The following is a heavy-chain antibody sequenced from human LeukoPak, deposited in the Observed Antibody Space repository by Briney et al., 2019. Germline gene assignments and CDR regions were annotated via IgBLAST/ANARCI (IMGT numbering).Heavy chain of an antibody. J-gene: IGHJ4*02. CDR3: ARGPYSSSNYFDY. CDR1: GVTFSSYS. D-gene: IGHD6-6*01. CDR2: ISNTGSTI. Sequence: GGSLRLSCAASGVTFSSYSMNWVRQAPGKGLEWVSYISNTGSTIYYADSVRGRFTISRDNAKNSLYLQMNSLRAEDTAVYYCARGPYSSSNYFDYWGQGTLVTVSS. V-gene: IGHV3-48*01.